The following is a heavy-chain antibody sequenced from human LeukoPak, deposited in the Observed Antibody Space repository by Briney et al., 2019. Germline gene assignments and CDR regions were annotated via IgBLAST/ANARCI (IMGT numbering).Heavy chain of an antibody. D-gene: IGHD3-22*01. CDR1: GFTFSSYA. J-gene: IGHJ4*02. CDR3: AKDPPHSDRSIYSDNS. Sequence: PGGSLRLSCAASGFTFSSYAMSWVRQAPGKGLEWVSAISGSGGSTYYADSVNGRFTISRDNSKNTLHLQMDSLRAEDTAVYYCAKDPPHSDRSIYSDNSWGQGTLVTVSS. CDR2: ISGSGGST. V-gene: IGHV3-23*01.